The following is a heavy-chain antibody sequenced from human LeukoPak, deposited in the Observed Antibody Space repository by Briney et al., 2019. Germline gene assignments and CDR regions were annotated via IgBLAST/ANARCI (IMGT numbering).Heavy chain of an antibody. CDR2: ISSSSGTI. J-gene: IGHJ4*02. CDR3: AKEETVWFGELLIYFDY. Sequence: GGSLRLSCAASGFIFSSYSMNWVRQAPGKGLEWVSYISSSSGTIYYADSVKGRFTISRDNSKNTLYLQMNSLRAEDTAVYYCAKEETVWFGELLIYFDYWGQGTLVTVSS. V-gene: IGHV3-48*01. D-gene: IGHD3-10*01. CDR1: GFIFSSYS.